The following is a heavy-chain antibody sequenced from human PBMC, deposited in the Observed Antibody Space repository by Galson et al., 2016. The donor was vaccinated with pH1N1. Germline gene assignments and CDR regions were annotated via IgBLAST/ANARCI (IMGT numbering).Heavy chain of an antibody. CDR1: GLIYNNYW. J-gene: IGHJ4*02. CDR3: ARHAGKFDC. D-gene: IGHD2-2*01. Sequence: SLRLSCAASGLIYNNYWMSWLRQTPGKGLEWVAHIKQDGSEKYYVDSVKGRFTISRDNAKNSLYLQMNSLRAEDTAAYHCARHAGKFDCWGQGTLVTVSS. V-gene: IGHV3-7*01. CDR2: IKQDGSEK.